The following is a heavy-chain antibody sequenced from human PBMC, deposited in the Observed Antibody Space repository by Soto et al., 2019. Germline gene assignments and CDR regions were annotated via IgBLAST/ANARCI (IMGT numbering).Heavy chain of an antibody. J-gene: IGHJ4*02. Sequence: EVQLVESGGGLVQPGGSLRLSCAASGFTFSSYSMNWVRQAPGKGLEWVSYISSSSSTIYYADSVKGRFTISRDNDKNSLYLQMNSLRDEDTAVYYCARINVLMVYAILREYYFDYWGQGTLVTVSS. D-gene: IGHD2-8*01. CDR2: ISSSSSTI. V-gene: IGHV3-48*02. CDR3: ARINVLMVYAILREYYFDY. CDR1: GFTFSSYS.